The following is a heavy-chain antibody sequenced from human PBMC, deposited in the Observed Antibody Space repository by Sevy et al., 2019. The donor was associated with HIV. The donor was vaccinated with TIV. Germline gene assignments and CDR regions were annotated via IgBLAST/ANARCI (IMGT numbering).Heavy chain of an antibody. V-gene: IGHV1-18*01. CDR3: VRGTTFYDFWTGGDY. CDR2: ISGFNGDT. J-gene: IGHJ4*02. Sequence: ASVKVSCKASGYTFTNYAISSVRQAPGQGLEWMGWISGFNGDTKNAEKFQGRFTMTTDTSTKTAYMDLRSLRSDDTAVYYCVRGTTFYDFWTGGDYWGQGTLVTVSS. CDR1: GYTFTNYA. D-gene: IGHD3-3*01.